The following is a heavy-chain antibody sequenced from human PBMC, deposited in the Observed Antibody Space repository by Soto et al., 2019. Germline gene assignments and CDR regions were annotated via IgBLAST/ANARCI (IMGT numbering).Heavy chain of an antibody. CDR3: ANASSEWGTWWDP. Sequence: GGSLRLSCSDSTSTLSNFAIHWVRQAPGKGLEWVAVISYDGTNKYYADSVKGRFTISRDNSKNTMYMQMNSLRPEDTAMYYCANASSEWGTWWDPWGKGTLVPVSS. CDR2: ISYDGTNK. J-gene: IGHJ5*02. V-gene: IGHV3-30*18. CDR1: TSTLSNFA. D-gene: IGHD2-8*01.